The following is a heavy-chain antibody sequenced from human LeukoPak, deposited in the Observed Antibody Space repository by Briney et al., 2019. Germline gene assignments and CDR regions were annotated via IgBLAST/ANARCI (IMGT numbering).Heavy chain of an antibody. CDR1: GFTFRDYY. CDR3: ARALNDALDI. J-gene: IGHJ3*02. V-gene: IGHV3-11*01. CDR2: TSSSGGSV. Sequence: GGSLRLSCAASGFTFRDYYMTWIRQAPEKGLEWVSYTSSSGGSVYYADSVKGRFTISRDNVKNSLFLQMNSLRAEDTAVYYCARALNDALDIWGQGTTVTVSS. D-gene: IGHD3-9*01.